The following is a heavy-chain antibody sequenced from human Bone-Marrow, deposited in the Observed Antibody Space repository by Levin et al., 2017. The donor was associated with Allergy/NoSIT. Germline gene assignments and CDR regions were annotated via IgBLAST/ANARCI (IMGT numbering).Heavy chain of an antibody. J-gene: IGHJ4*02. CDR3: AREILSDYYDSSGYFDY. V-gene: IGHV4-31*03. CDR1: GGSISSGGYY. Sequence: SETLSLTCTVSGGSISSGGYYWSWIRQHPGKGLEWIGYIYYSGSTYYNPSLKSRVTISVDTSKNQFSLKLSSVTAADTAVYYCAREILSDYYDSSGYFDYWGQGTLVTVSS. CDR2: IYYSGST. D-gene: IGHD3-22*01.